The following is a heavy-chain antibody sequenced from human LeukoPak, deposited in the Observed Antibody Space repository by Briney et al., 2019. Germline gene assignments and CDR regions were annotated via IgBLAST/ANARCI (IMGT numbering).Heavy chain of an antibody. CDR3: ARVPLGYCSGNSCYDH. Sequence: ASVKVSCKASGGTFSSYAISWVRQAPGQGLEWMGRINPNSGATNHAQKFQGRVTMTRDTSTSTAYMELSRLRSDDTAVYYCARVPLGYCSGNSCYDHWGQGTLVTVSS. J-gene: IGHJ5*02. D-gene: IGHD2-15*01. V-gene: IGHV1-2*06. CDR2: INPNSGAT. CDR1: GGTFSSYA.